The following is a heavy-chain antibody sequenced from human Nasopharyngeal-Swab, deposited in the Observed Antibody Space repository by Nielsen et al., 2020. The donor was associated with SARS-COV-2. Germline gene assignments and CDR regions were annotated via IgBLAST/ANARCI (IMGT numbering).Heavy chain of an antibody. CDR1: GGSISSYY. V-gene: IGHV4-59*01. Sequence: AETLSPTCTVAGGSISSYYWSWIRQPQGKGLEWIGYIYYSGSTKYNPSLKSRVTISVDTSKNQFSLKRSSVTAADTAVYYCASSQGDSSGQYLYYYYGMDVWGQVTTVTVSS. CDR2: IYYSGST. J-gene: IGHJ6*02. CDR3: ASSQGDSSGQYLYYYYGMDV. D-gene: IGHD3-22*01.